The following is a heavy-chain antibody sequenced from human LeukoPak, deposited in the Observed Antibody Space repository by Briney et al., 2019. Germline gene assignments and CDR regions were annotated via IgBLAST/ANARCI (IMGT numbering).Heavy chain of an antibody. CDR2: IYRSSNGETT. CDR1: GITFSNAW. CDR3: TTYGSGSRPF. J-gene: IGHJ4*02. D-gene: IGHD6-19*01. Sequence: GGSLRLSCAASGITFSNAWMTSVRQAPGKGLEWVGRIYRSSNGETTDYGAPVKGRFTMSRDDSKNTLYLQMNSLKTEDTAVYYCTTYGSGSRPFWGQGTLVTVSS. V-gene: IGHV3-15*01.